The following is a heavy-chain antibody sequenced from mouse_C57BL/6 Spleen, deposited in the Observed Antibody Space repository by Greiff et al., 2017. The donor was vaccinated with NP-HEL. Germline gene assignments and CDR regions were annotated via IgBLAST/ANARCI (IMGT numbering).Heavy chain of an antibody. Sequence: VQLQQSGPELVKPGASVKISCKASGYTFTDYYMNWVKQSHGKSLEWIGDINPNNGGTSYNQKFKGKATLTVDKSSSTAYMELRSLTSEDSAVYYCARPGGYQAWFAYWGQGTLVTVSA. CDR1: GYTFTDYY. CDR3: ARPGGYQAWFAY. D-gene: IGHD2-2*01. V-gene: IGHV1-26*01. CDR2: INPNNGGT. J-gene: IGHJ3*01.